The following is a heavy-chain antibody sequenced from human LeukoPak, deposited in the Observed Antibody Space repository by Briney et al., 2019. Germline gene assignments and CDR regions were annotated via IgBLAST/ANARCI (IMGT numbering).Heavy chain of an antibody. J-gene: IGHJ4*02. D-gene: IGHD3-22*01. CDR2: ISYDGSNK. CDR3: AKDWADHSSDV. CDR1: GFTFSSYA. Sequence: PGGSLRLSCAASGFTFSSYAIHWDRQAPGEGLEWVAVISYDGSNKYYTDSVKGRFSISRDNSKNTMYLQMNSLRAEDTAVYYCAKDWADHSSDVWGQGTLVSVSP. V-gene: IGHV3-30*18.